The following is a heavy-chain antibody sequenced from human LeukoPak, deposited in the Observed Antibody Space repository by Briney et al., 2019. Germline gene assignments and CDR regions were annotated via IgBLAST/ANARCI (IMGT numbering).Heavy chain of an antibody. CDR1: GFTFSSYW. CDR2: IKQDGSEK. V-gene: IGHV3-7*01. CDR3: ARGPLIWGRLTFYFDY. J-gene: IGHJ4*02. D-gene: IGHD3-10*01. Sequence: GGSLRLSCAASGFTFSSYWMSWVRQAPGKGLEWVANIKQDGSEKYYVDSVKGRFTISRDNAKNSLYLQMNGLRAEDTAVYYCARGPLIWGRLTFYFDYWGQGTLVTVSS.